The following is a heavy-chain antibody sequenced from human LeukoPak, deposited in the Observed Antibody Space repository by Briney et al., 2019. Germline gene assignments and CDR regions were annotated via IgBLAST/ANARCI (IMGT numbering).Heavy chain of an antibody. CDR2: ISGSGGST. J-gene: IGHJ4*02. D-gene: IGHD3-10*01. V-gene: IGHV3-23*01. Sequence: GGSLRLSCAASGFTFSSYAMSWVRQAPGKGLEWVSAISGSGGSTYYADSVKGRFTISRDNSNNTLYLQMNSLRAEDTAVYYCAKPDYGSGSCYDYWGQGTLVTVSS. CDR1: GFTFSSYA. CDR3: AKPDYGSGSCYDY.